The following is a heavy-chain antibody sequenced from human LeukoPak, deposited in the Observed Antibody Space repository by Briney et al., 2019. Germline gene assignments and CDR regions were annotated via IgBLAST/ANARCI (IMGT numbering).Heavy chain of an antibody. CDR1: GLIFGDYS. D-gene: IGHD5-24*01. J-gene: IGHJ4*02. CDR3: ARDHNFAFDN. CDR2: IGIDSGNT. V-gene: IGHV3-11*06. Sequence: GGSLRLSCGVSGLIFGDYSLNWVRQPLAKGLEWISYIGIDSGNTMYAESVKGGCTTSADNAKNSLYLQMNSLRVEDTAVYYCARDHNFAFDNWGQGTLVTVSS.